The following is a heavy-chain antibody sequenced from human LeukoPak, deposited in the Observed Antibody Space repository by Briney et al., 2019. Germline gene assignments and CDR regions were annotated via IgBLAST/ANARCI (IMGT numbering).Heavy chain of an antibody. CDR2: ISGDAGRT. CDR3: AKVTMVRGVMDWFDP. CDR1: GFTFSSYG. D-gene: IGHD3-10*01. Sequence: GGTLRLSCAASGFTFSSYGMNWVRQAPGKGLEWVSGISGDAGRTYYADSVKGRFTIYRDNSKNTLYLQMNSLRAEDTAVYYCAKVTMVRGVMDWFDPWGQGTLVTVSS. J-gene: IGHJ5*02. V-gene: IGHV3-23*01.